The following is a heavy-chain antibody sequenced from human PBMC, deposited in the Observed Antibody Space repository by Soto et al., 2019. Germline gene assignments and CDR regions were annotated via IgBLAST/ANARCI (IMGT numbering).Heavy chain of an antibody. CDR1: GFTFSDYY. D-gene: IGHD2-15*01. Sequence: GGSLRLSCAASGFTFSDYYMSWIRQAPGKGLEWVSYISSSSSYTNYADSVKGRFTISRDNAKNSLYLQMNSLRAEDTAVYYCAINIGPLQGSPRFHPWGQGTLVTVS. J-gene: IGHJ5*02. CDR3: AINIGPLQGSPRFHP. CDR2: ISSSSSYT. V-gene: IGHV3-11*06.